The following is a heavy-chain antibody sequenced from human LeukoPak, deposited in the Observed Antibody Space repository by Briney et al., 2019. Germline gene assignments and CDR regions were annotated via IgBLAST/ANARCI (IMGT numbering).Heavy chain of an antibody. J-gene: IGHJ6*03. CDR1: GYTFTSYD. D-gene: IGHD6-13*01. Sequence: ASVKVSCKASGYTFTSYDINWVRQATGQGLEWMGWMNPNSGNTGYAQKFQGRVIMTRNTSISTAYMELSSLRSEDTAVYYCARGGAIHSSWYFHYYYYYMDVWGKGTTVTVSS. V-gene: IGHV1-8*01. CDR2: MNPNSGNT. CDR3: ARGGAIHSSWYFHYYYYYMDV.